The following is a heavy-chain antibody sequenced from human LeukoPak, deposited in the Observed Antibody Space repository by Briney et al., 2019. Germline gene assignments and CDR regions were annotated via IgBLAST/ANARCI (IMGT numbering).Heavy chain of an antibody. D-gene: IGHD2-8*01. Sequence: ASVKVSCKASGCTFTSYGISWVRQAPGQGLEWMGWISAYNGNTNYAQKLQRRVTMTTDTSTSTAYMELRSLRSDDTAVDYCARARSGYCTNGVCYTAHEAYNWFDPWGQGTLVTVSS. J-gene: IGHJ5*02. CDR2: ISAYNGNT. CDR3: ARARSGYCTNGVCYTAHEAYNWFDP. V-gene: IGHV1-18*01. CDR1: GCTFTSYG.